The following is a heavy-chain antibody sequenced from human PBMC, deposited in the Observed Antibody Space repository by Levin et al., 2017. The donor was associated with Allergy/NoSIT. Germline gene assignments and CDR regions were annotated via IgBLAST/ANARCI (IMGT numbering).Heavy chain of an antibody. V-gene: IGHV3-53*01. D-gene: IGHD6-13*01. CDR2: IYSGGST. Sequence: GGSLRLSCAASGFTVSSNYMSWVRQAPGKGLEWVSVIYSGGSTYYADSVKGRFTISRDNSKNTLYLQMNSLRAEDTAVYYCARGDPHSGPRGYSSSWFTYYYYGMDVWGQGTTVTVSS. CDR1: GFTVSSNY. CDR3: ARGDPHSGPRGYSSSWFTYYYYGMDV. J-gene: IGHJ6*02.